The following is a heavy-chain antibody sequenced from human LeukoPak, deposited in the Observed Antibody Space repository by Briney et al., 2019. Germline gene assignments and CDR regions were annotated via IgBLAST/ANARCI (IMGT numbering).Heavy chain of an antibody. V-gene: IGHV3-21*01. D-gene: IGHD6-19*01. Sequence: PGGSLRLSCAASGFTFSSYSMNWVRQAPGKGLEWVSSISSSSSYIYYADSVKGRFTISRDNAKNSLYLQMNTLRAEDTAVYYCARDPWCSSGYFQHWGQGTLVTVSS. CDR2: ISSSSSYI. CDR1: GFTFSSYS. J-gene: IGHJ1*01. CDR3: ARDPWCSSGYFQH.